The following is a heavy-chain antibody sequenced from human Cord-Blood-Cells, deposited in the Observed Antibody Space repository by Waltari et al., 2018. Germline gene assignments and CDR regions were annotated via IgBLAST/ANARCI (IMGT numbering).Heavy chain of an antibody. D-gene: IGHD6-6*01. CDR3: ARDIRPYLSSSSFDY. CDR2: INPSGGST. CDR1: GYTFTSYY. V-gene: IGHV1-46*01. J-gene: IGHJ4*02. Sequence: QVPLVQSGAEVKKPAASVKVSCKASGYTFTSYYMHSVRQPPGQGLEWMGIINPSGGSTSYAKKFQGRVTMTRDTSTSTVYMELSSLRSENTAGYYCARDIRPYLSSSSFDYWGQGTLVTVSS.